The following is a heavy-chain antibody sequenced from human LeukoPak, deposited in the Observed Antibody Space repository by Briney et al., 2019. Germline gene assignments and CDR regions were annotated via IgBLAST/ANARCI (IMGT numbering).Heavy chain of an antibody. D-gene: IGHD3-10*01. CDR3: AREWFGADY. V-gene: IGHV4-59*01. CDR2: IYYSGST. J-gene: IGHJ4*02. CDR1: GGSISSYY. Sequence: PSETLSLTCTVSGGSISSYYWSWIRQPPGKGLEWIGYIYYSGSTNYNPSLKGRVTISVDTSKNQFSLKLSSVTAADTAVYYCAREWFGADYWGQGTLVTVSS.